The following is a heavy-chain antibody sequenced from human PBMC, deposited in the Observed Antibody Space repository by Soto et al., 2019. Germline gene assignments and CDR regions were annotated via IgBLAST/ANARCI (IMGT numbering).Heavy chain of an antibody. CDR1: GYDFSSYG. D-gene: IGHD2-2*01. V-gene: IGHV1-18*04. Sequence: QVQLLQSGAEVKKPGASVKVSCKASGYDFSSYGISWVRQAPGQGLEWMGWISASNGNRDYAQQFQGRVTMTSDTSRTTAYMELRSLRSDDTAVYYCVRDPQRNDYWRQGTLVNVSS. J-gene: IGHJ4*02. CDR3: VRDPQRNDY. CDR2: ISASNGNR.